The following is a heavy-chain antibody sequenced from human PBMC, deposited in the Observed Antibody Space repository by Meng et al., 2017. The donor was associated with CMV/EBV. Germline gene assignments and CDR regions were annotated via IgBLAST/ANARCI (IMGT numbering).Heavy chain of an antibody. Sequence: YAISWVRQAPGQGLEWMGGIIPIFGTANYAQKFQGRVTITTDESTSTAYMELSSLRSEDTAVYYCARADIVVVVAATRDYYYGMDVWGQGTTVTVSS. CDR3: ARADIVVVVAATRDYYYGMDV. D-gene: IGHD2-15*01. CDR1: YA. V-gene: IGHV1-69*05. J-gene: IGHJ6*02. CDR2: IIPIFGTA.